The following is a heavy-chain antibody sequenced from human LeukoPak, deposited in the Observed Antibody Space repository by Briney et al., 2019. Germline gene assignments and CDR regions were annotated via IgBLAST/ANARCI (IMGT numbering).Heavy chain of an antibody. V-gene: IGHV4-39*01. Sequence: SETPSLTCTVSGGSISSSNYYWGWIRQPPGKGLEWIGSIYYSGSTYYNPSLKSRVTISVDTSKNQFSLKLSFVTTADTAVYYCARALGYCSGGSCTRGYNWFDPWGQGTLVTVPS. CDR1: GGSISSSNYY. J-gene: IGHJ5*02. CDR2: IYYSGST. D-gene: IGHD2-15*01. CDR3: ARALGYCSGGSCTRGYNWFDP.